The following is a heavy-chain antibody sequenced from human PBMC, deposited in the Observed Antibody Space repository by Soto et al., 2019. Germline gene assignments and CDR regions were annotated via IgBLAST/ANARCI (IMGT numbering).Heavy chain of an antibody. Sequence: QVQLVQSGAEVKKPGASVKVSCKASGYTFVNYEINWVRQATGQGLEWLGWMNPHSGHTFYAQNFQGRVTMTRNTSITTAYMELNSLKSEDTAVYYCARQQAMDYWGQGTLVTVSS. CDR2: MNPHSGHT. CDR3: ARQQAMDY. CDR1: GYTFVNYE. J-gene: IGHJ4*02. V-gene: IGHV1-8*01.